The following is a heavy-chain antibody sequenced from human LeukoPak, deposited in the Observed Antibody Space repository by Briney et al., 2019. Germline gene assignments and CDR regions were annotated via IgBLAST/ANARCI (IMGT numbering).Heavy chain of an antibody. D-gene: IGHD4-17*01. CDR3: ARDGLDDYGDYC. J-gene: IGHJ4*02. Sequence: SQTLSLTCTVSGGSISSGSYYWSCIRQPAGKGLEWIGRIYTSGSTNYNPSLKSRVTISVDTSKNQFSLELSSVTAADTAVYYCARDGLDDYGDYCWGQGTLVTVSS. CDR2: IYTSGST. V-gene: IGHV4-61*02. CDR1: GGSISSGSYY.